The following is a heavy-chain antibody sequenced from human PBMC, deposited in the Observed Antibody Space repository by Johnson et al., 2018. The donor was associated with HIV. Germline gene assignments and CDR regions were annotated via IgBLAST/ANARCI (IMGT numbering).Heavy chain of an antibody. CDR2: ISYHGGTK. CDR3: AYPREGSSWSNDAFDI. CDR1: GFTFSSYA. J-gene: IGHJ3*02. V-gene: IGHV3-30*03. D-gene: IGHD6-13*01. Sequence: QMQLVESVGGVVQPGRSLRLSCAASGFTFSSYAMSWVRQAPGKGLEWVAVISYHGGTKYSADSVKGRFSISRDNSENTVYLQMNSLRAEDTAVYYCAYPREGSSWSNDAFDIWGQGTMVTVSS.